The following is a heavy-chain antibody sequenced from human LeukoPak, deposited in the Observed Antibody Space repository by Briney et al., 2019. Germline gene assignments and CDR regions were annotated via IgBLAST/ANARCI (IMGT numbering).Heavy chain of an antibody. CDR2: ISTYNDNT. J-gene: IGHJ4*02. CDR1: GYTFTSYG. Sequence: ASVKVSCKASGYTFTSYGISWVRQAPGQGLEWMGGISTYNDNTNYAQKLQGRVTMTTDTYTSTAYMELRSLRSDDTAVFYCARAGYYYDSSDYYPPHYWGQGALVTVSS. CDR3: ARAGYYYDSSDYYPPHY. V-gene: IGHV1-18*01. D-gene: IGHD3-22*01.